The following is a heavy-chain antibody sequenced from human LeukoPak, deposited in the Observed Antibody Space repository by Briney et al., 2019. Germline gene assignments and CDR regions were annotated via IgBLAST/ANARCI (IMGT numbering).Heavy chain of an antibody. J-gene: IGHJ3*02. Sequence: SETLSLTCSVSGGSVSNSNSYWGWIRQPPGKGLEWIGNIYYSGSTYSNPSLKSRVTISVDTSKNQFSLRLTSVTAADTAVYYCARWEYSSAWLEAFDMWGQGTMVTVSS. D-gene: IGHD6-19*01. CDR3: ARWEYSSAWLEAFDM. CDR2: IYYSGST. CDR1: GGSVSNSNSY. V-gene: IGHV4-39*07.